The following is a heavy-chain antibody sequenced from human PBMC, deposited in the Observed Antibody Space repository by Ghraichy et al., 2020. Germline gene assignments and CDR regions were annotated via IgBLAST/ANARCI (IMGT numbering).Heavy chain of an antibody. V-gene: IGHV4-39*01. CDR3: ARGTYYDFWSGYYNWGF. CDR2: INYSGST. J-gene: IGHJ4*02. Sequence: SETLSLTCTVSDGSISSSSYYWGWIRQPPGMGLEWIGSINYSGSTFYNPSLRSRVTISVDTSKNQFSLKLTSVTAADSAVYYCARGTYYDFWSGYYNWGFWGQGTLVTVSS. CDR1: DGSISSSSYY. D-gene: IGHD3-3*01.